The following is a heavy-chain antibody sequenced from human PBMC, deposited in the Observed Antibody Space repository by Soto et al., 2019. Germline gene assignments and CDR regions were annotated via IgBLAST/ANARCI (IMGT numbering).Heavy chain of an antibody. J-gene: IGHJ5*02. CDR3: AKNSGWFNT. D-gene: IGHD3-10*01. CDR1: GFPFSTPD. V-gene: IGHV3-23*01. Sequence: EFQVMQSGGGLVQPGGSLRLACAASGFPFSTPDMSWVRQAPGKGLEWVSTISGGGETTYYADSVKGRFTISRDNFKNTVYLQMDGLRVGDSVLYYCAKNSGWFNTWGQGDLVTVSS. CDR2: ISGGGETT.